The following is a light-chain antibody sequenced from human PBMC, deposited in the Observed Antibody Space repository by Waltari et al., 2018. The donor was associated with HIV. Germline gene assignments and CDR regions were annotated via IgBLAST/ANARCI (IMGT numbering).Light chain of an antibody. V-gene: IGKV3-20*01. Sequence: ENVLTQFPDTLSLSPGERATLSCRASQAISNAYFAWYQQKPGQAPTLLIYGTYTRATGVPERFSGSGSGTDFTLTISRLEPEDFAVYYCQKYGRVFGGGTKVEMK. CDR1: QAISNAY. CDR3: QKYGRV. CDR2: GTY. J-gene: IGKJ4*01.